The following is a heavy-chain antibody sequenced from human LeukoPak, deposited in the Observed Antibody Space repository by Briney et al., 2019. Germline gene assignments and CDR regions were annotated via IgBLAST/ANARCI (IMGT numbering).Heavy chain of an antibody. V-gene: IGHV3-30*18. D-gene: IGHD1-26*01. J-gene: IGHJ4*02. CDR3: AKDRGVGATLNHFDY. CDR2: ISYDGSNK. Sequence: QPGRSLRLSCAASGFTFSNYGMHWVRQAPGKGLEWVAVISYDGSNKYYPDSVKGRFTISRDNSKTTVYLQMNSLRAEDTAVYYCAKDRGVGATLNHFDYWGQGTLVTVSS. CDR1: GFTFSNYG.